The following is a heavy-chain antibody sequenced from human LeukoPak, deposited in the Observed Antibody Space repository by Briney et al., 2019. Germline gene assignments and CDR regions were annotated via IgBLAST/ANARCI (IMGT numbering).Heavy chain of an antibody. CDR1: GFTFSSYA. CDR2: ISYDGSNK. CDR3: ARVQRAWARRGTRY. J-gene: IGHJ4*02. D-gene: IGHD1-1*01. V-gene: IGHV3-30-3*01. Sequence: QSGRSLRLSCAASGFTFSSYAMHWVRQAPGKGLEWVAVISYDGSNKYYADSVKGRFTISRDNSKNTLYLQMNSLRAEDTAVYYCARVQRAWARRGTRYWGQGTLVTVSS.